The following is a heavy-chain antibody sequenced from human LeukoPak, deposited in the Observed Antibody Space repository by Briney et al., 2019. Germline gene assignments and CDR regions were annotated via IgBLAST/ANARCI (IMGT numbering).Heavy chain of an antibody. CDR3: AGDPGSCSSTSCAPKGDY. J-gene: IGHJ4*02. CDR2: IDEDGSEK. V-gene: IGHV3-7*01. CDR1: GFTFSNYW. Sequence: GGSLRLSCAASGFTFSNYWMSWVRQAPGKGLEWVASIDEDGSEKYYVDSVKGRFTISRDNAKNSLYLQMNSLRAEDTAVYYCAGDPGSCSSTSCAPKGDYWGQGTLVTVSS. D-gene: IGHD2-2*01.